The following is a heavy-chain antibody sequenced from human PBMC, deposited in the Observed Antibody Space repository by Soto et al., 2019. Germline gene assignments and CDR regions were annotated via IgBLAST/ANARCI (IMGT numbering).Heavy chain of an antibody. CDR2: ISSDGSYQ. D-gene: IGHD3-22*01. CDR1: GFTFSSYG. CDR3: LKSKDLGDSGFKVDY. J-gene: IGHJ4*02. V-gene: IGHV3-30*18. Sequence: QVQLVESGGGGVQPGRSLRLSCVASGFTFSSYGMHWVRQAPGKGLERVAVISSDGSYQYYGDSVKGRFTVSRGNSKNTVYVEMNSLRAEDTAVYYCLKSKDLGDSGFKVDYWGQGTLVTVSS.